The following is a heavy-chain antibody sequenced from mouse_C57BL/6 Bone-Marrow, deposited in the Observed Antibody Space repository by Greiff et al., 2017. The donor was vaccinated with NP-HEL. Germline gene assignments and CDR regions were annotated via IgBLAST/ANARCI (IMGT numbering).Heavy chain of an antibody. V-gene: IGHV5-6*01. J-gene: IGHJ3*01. D-gene: IGHD2-4*01. Sequence: EVQLVESGGDLVKPGGSLKLSCAASGFTFSSYGMSWVRQTPDKRLEWVATISSGGSYTYYPDSVKGRFTISRDNAKNTLYLQMSSLKSEDTAMYYGARRFGGLRSLAWFAYWGQGTLVTVSA. CDR2: ISSGGSYT. CDR1: GFTFSSYG. CDR3: ARRFGGLRSLAWFAY.